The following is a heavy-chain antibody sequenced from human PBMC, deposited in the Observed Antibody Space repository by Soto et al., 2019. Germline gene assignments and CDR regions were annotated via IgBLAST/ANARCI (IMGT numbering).Heavy chain of an antibody. V-gene: IGHV3-30*18. CDR3: AKWDHGMDF. CDR2: ISYDGSNK. Sequence: GGSLRLSCAASGFTFSSYGMHWVRQAPGKGLEWVAVISYDGSNKYYADSVKGRFTISRDNSKNTLYLQMNSLRAEDTAVYYCAKWDHGMDFWGQGTMVTVSS. CDR1: GFTFSSYG. J-gene: IGHJ6*02. D-gene: IGHD1-26*01.